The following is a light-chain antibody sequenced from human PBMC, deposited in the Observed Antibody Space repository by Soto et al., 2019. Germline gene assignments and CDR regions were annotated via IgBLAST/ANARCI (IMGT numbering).Light chain of an antibody. CDR2: DVS. CDR3: SSYTSSSTLPVV. Sequence: QSALTQPASVSGSPGQSITISCTGTSSDVGGYDYVSWYQQHPGKAPKLMIYDVSNRPSGVSNRFSGSRSGSTASLTISGLQAEDEADYYCSSYTSSSTLPVVFGGGTKLTVL. J-gene: IGLJ2*01. V-gene: IGLV2-14*01. CDR1: SSDVGGYDY.